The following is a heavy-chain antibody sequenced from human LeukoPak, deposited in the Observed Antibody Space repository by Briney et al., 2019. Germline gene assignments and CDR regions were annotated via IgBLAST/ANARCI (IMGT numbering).Heavy chain of an antibody. Sequence: SVKVSCKASGGTFSSYAISWVRQAPGQGLEWMGGIIPILGIANYAQKFQGRVTITADKSTSTAYMELSSLRSEDTAVYYCARDVGSGWPYYYYGMDVWGQGTTVTVSS. CDR2: IIPILGIA. CDR1: GGTFSSYA. D-gene: IGHD6-19*01. V-gene: IGHV1-69*10. J-gene: IGHJ6*02. CDR3: ARDVGSGWPYYYYGMDV.